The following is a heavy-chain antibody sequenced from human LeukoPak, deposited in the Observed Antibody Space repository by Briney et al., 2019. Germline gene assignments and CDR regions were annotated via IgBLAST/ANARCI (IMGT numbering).Heavy chain of an antibody. Sequence: SETLSLTCAVYGGSFSGYYWSWIRQPPGKGLEWIGEINHSGSTNYNPSLKSRVAISVDTSKNQFSLKLSSVTAADTAVYYCARGRGYCSGGSCRTIYFDYWGQGTLVTVSS. CDR3: ARGRGYCSGGSCRTIYFDY. CDR1: GGSFSGYY. CDR2: INHSGST. J-gene: IGHJ4*02. V-gene: IGHV4-34*01. D-gene: IGHD2-15*01.